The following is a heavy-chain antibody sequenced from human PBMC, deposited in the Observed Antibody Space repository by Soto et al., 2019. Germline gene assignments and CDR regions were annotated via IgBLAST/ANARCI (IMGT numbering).Heavy chain of an antibody. CDR1: GGSISSGDYY. V-gene: IGHV4-30-4*01. J-gene: IGHJ4*02. D-gene: IGHD5-18*01. Sequence: SETLSLTCTVSGGSISSGDYYWSWIRQPPGKGLEWIGYIYYSGSTYYNPSLKSRVTISVDTSKNQFSLKLSSVTAADTAVYYCASNSYGYTFYDYRGQRTLVTFSS. CDR2: IYYSGST. CDR3: ASNSYGYTFYDY.